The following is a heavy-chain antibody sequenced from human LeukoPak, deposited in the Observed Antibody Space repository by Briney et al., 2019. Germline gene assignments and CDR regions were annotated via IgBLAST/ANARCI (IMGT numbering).Heavy chain of an antibody. Sequence: GASVKVSCKASGRTFSSYAISWVRQAPGQGLEWMGRIIPILGIANYAQKFQGRVTITADKSTSTAYMELSSLRSEDTAVYYCARDHIGLRGVIILPENWFDPWGQGTLVTVSS. CDR3: ARDHIGLRGVIILPENWFDP. CDR2: IIPILGIA. V-gene: IGHV1-69*04. D-gene: IGHD3-10*01. J-gene: IGHJ5*02. CDR1: GRTFSSYA.